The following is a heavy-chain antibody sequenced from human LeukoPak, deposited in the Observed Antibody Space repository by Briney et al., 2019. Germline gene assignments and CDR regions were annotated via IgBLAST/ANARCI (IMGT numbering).Heavy chain of an antibody. D-gene: IGHD3-10*01. J-gene: IGHJ4*02. Sequence: HPGGSLRLSCTASRFIFSRYVMHWVRQAPGKGLECVAFIRYDGSYKYYIDSVKGRFTISRDNSKSTPYLQMNGLRAEDRAVYFCAKDSGTYYGDYIDYWGQGTLVTVSS. CDR3: AKDSGTYYGDYIDY. CDR2: IRYDGSYK. CDR1: RFIFSRYV. V-gene: IGHV3-30*02.